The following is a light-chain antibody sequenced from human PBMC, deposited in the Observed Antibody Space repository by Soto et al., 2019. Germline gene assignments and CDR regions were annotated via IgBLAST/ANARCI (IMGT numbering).Light chain of an antibody. Sequence: QLVLTQPPSASGTPGQRVTISCSGSSSNIGSNYVYWYQQLPGTAPKLLIYRNNQRPSGVPDRFSGSKSGTSASLAISGLRSEDEADYYCGAWYDSLSGSVVFGGGTKLTVL. CDR1: SSNIGSNY. CDR3: GAWYDSLSGSVV. J-gene: IGLJ2*01. V-gene: IGLV1-47*01. CDR2: RNN.